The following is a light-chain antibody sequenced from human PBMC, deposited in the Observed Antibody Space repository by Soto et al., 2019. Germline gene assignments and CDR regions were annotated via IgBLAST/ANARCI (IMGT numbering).Light chain of an antibody. CDR2: GAS. J-gene: IGKJ2*01. CDR3: QQYGSLPYT. V-gene: IGKV3-20*01. Sequence: EIVLTQSPGTLSLSPGERATLSCRASQSVSSSYLAWYQQKPGQAPRLLIYGASSRATGITDRFSGSGSGTDFTLTISRLEPEDFAVYYCQQYGSLPYTFGQGTKLEIK. CDR1: QSVSSSY.